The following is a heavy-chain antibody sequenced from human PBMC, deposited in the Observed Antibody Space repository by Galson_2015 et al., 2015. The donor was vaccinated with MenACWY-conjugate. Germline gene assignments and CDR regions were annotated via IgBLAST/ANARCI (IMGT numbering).Heavy chain of an antibody. Sequence: SLRLSCAASGFTFSNCAMSWVRQAPGKGLEWVSAITGSGGGPYYADSVKGRFTISRDNSKNTQYLQMNSPRAEDTAVYYCAKGSADRRPYYFAYWGQRALV. D-gene: IGHD3-10*01. V-gene: IGHV3-23*01. CDR2: ITGSGGGP. J-gene: IGHJ4*02. CDR1: GFTFSNCA. CDR3: AKGSADRRPYYFAY.